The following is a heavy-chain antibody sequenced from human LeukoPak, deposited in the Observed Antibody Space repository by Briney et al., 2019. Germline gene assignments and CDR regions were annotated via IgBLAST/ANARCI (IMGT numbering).Heavy chain of an antibody. J-gene: IGHJ4*02. CDR2: ISGSGGST. CDR1: GFTFSSYA. Sequence: PGGSLRLSCAASGFTFSSYAMSWVRQPPGKGLEWVSAISGSGGSTYYADSVKGRFTISRDNSKNTLYLQMNSLRAEDTAVYYCAKRSSSGTYFDYWGQGTLVTVSS. CDR3: AKRSSSGTYFDY. V-gene: IGHV3-23*01. D-gene: IGHD3-22*01.